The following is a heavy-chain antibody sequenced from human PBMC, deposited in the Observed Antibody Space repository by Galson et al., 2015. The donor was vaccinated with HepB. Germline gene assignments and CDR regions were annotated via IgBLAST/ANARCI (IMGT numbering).Heavy chain of an antibody. CDR3: TRSYRSGYYTPTDY. J-gene: IGHJ4*02. Sequence: SLRLSCAASGFTFSGSAMHWVRQASGKGLEWVGRIRSKANSYATAYAASVKGRFTISRDDSKNTAYLQMNSLKTEDTAVYYCTRSYRSGYYTPTDYWGQGTLVTVSS. CDR2: IRSKANSYAT. CDR1: GFTFSGSA. D-gene: IGHD3-22*01. V-gene: IGHV3-73*01.